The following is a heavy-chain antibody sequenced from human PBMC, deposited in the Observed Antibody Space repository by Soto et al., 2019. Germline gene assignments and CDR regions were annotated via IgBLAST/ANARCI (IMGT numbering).Heavy chain of an antibody. Sequence: EVQLVESGGGLVQPGGSLRLSWAASGFTVSTKYMSWVRQAPGKGLEWVSVIYSGGSTFYADSVRGRFTISRDNSKNTVTLQMNSLRAEDTAVYYCARDPWAADYWGQGTMVTVSS. V-gene: IGHV3-66*01. J-gene: IGHJ4*02. D-gene: IGHD3-16*01. CDR1: GFTVSTKY. CDR2: IYSGGST. CDR3: ARDPWAADY.